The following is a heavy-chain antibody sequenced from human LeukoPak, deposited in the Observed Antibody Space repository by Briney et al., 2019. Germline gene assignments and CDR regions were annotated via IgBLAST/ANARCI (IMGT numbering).Heavy chain of an antibody. CDR2: IIPILGIA. D-gene: IGHD3-10*01. V-gene: IGHV1-2*02. Sequence: ASVKVSCKASGYTFTGYYMHWVRQAPGQGLEWMGRIIPILGIANYAQKFQGRVTMTRNTSISTAYMELSSLRSEDTAVYYCARGLRGFDYWGQGTLVTVSS. CDR1: GYTFTGYY. J-gene: IGHJ4*02. CDR3: ARGLRGFDY.